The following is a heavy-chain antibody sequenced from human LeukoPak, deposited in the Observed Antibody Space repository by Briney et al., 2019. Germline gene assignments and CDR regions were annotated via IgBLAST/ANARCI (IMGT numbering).Heavy chain of an antibody. D-gene: IGHD4-17*01. CDR1: GFTFSSYS. J-gene: IGHJ4*02. CDR3: ARGLGTTVTTDY. CDR2: ISSSSSYI. Sequence: GGSLRLSCAASGFTFSSYSMNWVRQAPGKGLEWVSSISSSSSYIYYADSVKGRFTISRDNAKNSLYLQVNSLRAEDTAVYYCARGLGTTVTTDYWGQGTLVTVSS. V-gene: IGHV3-21*01.